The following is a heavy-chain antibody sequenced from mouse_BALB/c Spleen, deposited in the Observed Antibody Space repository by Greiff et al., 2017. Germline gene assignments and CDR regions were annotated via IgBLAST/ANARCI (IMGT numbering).Heavy chain of an antibody. CDR2: INPSTGYT. CDR3: ARSGLPSYYFDY. D-gene: IGHD3-1*01. CDR1: GYTFTSYW. V-gene: IGHV1-7*01. Sequence: VQLQQSGAELAKPGASVKMSCKASGYTFTSYWMHWVKQRPGQGLEWIGYINPSTGYTEYNQKFKDKATLTADKSSSTAYMQLSSLTSDDSAVYFCARSGLPSYYFDYWGQGTTLTVSS. J-gene: IGHJ2*01.